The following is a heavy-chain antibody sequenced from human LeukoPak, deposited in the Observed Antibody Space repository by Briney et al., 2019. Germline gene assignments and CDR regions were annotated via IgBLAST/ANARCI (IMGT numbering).Heavy chain of an antibody. D-gene: IGHD1-26*01. CDR1: GGTFSSYA. CDR2: INPSGGST. CDR3: ATSGSYHKYYFDY. V-gene: IGHV1-46*01. Sequence: ASVKVSCKASGGTFSSYAISWVRQAPGQGLDWMGEINPSGGSTSYALKFKDRVTVSRDTSTSTVYMELSSLRSDDTAVYFCATSGSYHKYYFDYWGQGTLVTVSS. J-gene: IGHJ4*02.